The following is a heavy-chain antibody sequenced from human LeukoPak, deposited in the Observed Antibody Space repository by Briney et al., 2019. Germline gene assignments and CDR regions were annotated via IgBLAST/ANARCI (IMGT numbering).Heavy chain of an antibody. CDR2: ISNDGSRK. CDR1: GFTFSSYW. CDR3: ARDRAWNYFDY. D-gene: IGHD3-3*01. Sequence: GGSLRLSCAVSGFTFSSYWMHWVRQAPGKGLEWVAIISNDGSRKYYAHSVEGRFTISRDNSKNTLYLQMDSLRAEDTAVYYCARDRAWNYFDYWGQGTLVTVSS. J-gene: IGHJ4*02. V-gene: IGHV3-30*03.